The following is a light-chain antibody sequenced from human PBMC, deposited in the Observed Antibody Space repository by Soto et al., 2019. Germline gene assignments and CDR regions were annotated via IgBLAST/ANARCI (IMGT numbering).Light chain of an antibody. CDR3: SSYTCSSTYV. V-gene: IGLV2-14*01. J-gene: IGLJ1*01. CDR1: SSDVGGYHY. CDR2: EVS. Sequence: QSVLAQPASVSGSPGQSISISCTGTSSDVGGYHYVSWYQQHPGKAPKLMIYEVSNRPSGVSNRFSGSKSGNTASLTISGLQAEDEADYYCSSYTCSSTYVFGTGTNVTVL.